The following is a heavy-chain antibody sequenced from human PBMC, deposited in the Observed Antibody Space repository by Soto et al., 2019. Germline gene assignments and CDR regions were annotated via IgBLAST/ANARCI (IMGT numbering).Heavy chain of an antibody. J-gene: IGHJ4*02. Sequence: EVQFLESGGGLAQPGGTLRLSCAASGFAFNNFAMTWVRQAPGKGLEWVSGISGRGTSTYYADYVKGRFTISRDNSKSVVYLEMNSLRTEDTAVYYCARGQGGFCTSGSCYFVYWGQGSLVTVTS. CDR1: GFAFNNFA. D-gene: IGHD2-15*01. CDR3: ARGQGGFCTSGSCYFVY. CDR2: ISGRGTST. V-gene: IGHV3-23*01.